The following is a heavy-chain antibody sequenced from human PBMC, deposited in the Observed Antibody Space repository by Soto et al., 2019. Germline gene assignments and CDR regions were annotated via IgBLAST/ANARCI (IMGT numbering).Heavy chain of an antibody. V-gene: IGHV3-30*18. CDR1: GFTFSSYG. CDR3: AKNEPLPDC. CDR2: ISYDGSNK. D-gene: IGHD1-1*01. Sequence: EGSLRLSCAASGFTFSSYGMHWVRQAPGKGLEWVAVISYDGSNKYYADSVKGRFTISRDNSKNTLYLQMNSLRAEDTAVYYCAKNEPLPDCWGQGTRGTVAS. J-gene: IGHJ4*02.